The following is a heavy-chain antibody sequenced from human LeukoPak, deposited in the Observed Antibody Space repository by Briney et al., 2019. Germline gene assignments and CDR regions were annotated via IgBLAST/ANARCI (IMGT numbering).Heavy chain of an antibody. CDR2: ISSNGGST. CDR1: GFTFSSYA. J-gene: IGHJ4*02. Sequence: GGSLRLSCSASGFTFSSYAMHWVRQAPGKGLEYVSAISSNGGSTYYADSVKGRFTISRDNSKNTLYLQMSSLRAEDTAVYYCARGGDIVVVPAAIVLDYWGQGTLVTVSS. D-gene: IGHD2-2*01. V-gene: IGHV3-64D*06. CDR3: ARGGDIVVVPAAIVLDY.